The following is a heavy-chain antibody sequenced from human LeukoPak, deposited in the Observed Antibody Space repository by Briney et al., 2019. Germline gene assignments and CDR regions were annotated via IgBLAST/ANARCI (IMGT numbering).Heavy chain of an antibody. V-gene: IGHV3-30*18. J-gene: IGHJ4*02. CDR1: GFTFSSYG. CDR2: ISYDGSNK. D-gene: IGHD3-10*01. Sequence: GGSLRLSCAASGFTFSSYGMHWVRQAPGKGPEWVAVISYDGSNKYYADSVKGRFTISRDNSKNTLYLQMNSLRAEDTAVYYCAKDGGFGELTFDYWGQGTLVTVSS. CDR3: AKDGGFGELTFDY.